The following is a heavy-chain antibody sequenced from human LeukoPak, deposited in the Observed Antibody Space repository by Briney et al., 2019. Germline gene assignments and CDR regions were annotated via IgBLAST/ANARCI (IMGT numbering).Heavy chain of an antibody. Sequence: SETLSLTCTVSGGSISSYYWSWTRQPPVKGLEWIGYIYYSGSTNYNPSLKSRVTISVDTSKNQFSLKLSSVTAADTAVYYCARDTRGYSGYGDDAFDIWGQGTMVTVSS. V-gene: IGHV4-59*12. CDR1: GGSISSYY. J-gene: IGHJ3*02. CDR2: IYYSGST. D-gene: IGHD5-12*01. CDR3: ARDTRGYSGYGDDAFDI.